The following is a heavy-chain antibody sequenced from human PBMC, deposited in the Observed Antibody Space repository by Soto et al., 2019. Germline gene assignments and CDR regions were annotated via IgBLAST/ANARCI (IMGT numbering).Heavy chain of an antibody. Sequence: GGSLRLSWAASGFTFSSYAMSWVRQAPGKGLEWVSAISGSGGSTYYADSVKGRFTISRDNSKNTLYLQMNSLRAEDTAVYYCAKDGHPSAGIAAAGYYFDYWGERTPVTVSS. D-gene: IGHD6-13*01. CDR3: AKDGHPSAGIAAAGYYFDY. V-gene: IGHV3-23*01. CDR1: GFTFSSYA. J-gene: IGHJ4*02. CDR2: ISGSGGST.